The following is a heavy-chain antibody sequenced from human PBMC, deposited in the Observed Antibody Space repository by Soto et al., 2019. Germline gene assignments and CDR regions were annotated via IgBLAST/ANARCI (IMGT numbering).Heavy chain of an antibody. CDR3: AKDSSSWSSAGLDY. CDR1: GFTFSSYA. CDR2: ISGSGGST. V-gene: IGHV3-23*01. J-gene: IGHJ4*02. D-gene: IGHD6-13*01. Sequence: PGGSLRLSCAASGFTFSSYAMSWVRQAPGKGLEWVSAISGSGGSTYYADSVKGRFTISRDNSKNTLSLQMNSLRAEDTAVYYCAKDSSSWSSAGLDYWGQGTLVTVSS.